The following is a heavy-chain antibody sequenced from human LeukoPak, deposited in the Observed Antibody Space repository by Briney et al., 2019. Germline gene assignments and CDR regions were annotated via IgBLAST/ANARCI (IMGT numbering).Heavy chain of an antibody. V-gene: IGHV3-23*01. J-gene: IGHJ4*02. Sequence: GGSLRLSCAASGFTFSSYAMSWVRQAPGKGLEWVSAISGSGGSTYYADSVKGRFTISRDNSKNTLYLQMNSLRAEDTAVYYCAKDLLSPIALRLFDYWGQGTLVTVPS. CDR2: ISGSGGST. D-gene: IGHD5-12*01. CDR1: GFTFSSYA. CDR3: AKDLLSPIALRLFDY.